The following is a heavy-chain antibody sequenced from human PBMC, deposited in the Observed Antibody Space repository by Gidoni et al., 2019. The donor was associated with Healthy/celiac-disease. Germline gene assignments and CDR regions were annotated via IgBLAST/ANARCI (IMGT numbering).Heavy chain of an antibody. CDR2: ISYDGSNK. V-gene: IGHV3-30*03. CDR1: GFTLSSYG. CDR3: ARIVPPKDV. J-gene: IGHJ6*04. Sequence: QVALVESGGGVAQLGRPPGLPCDASGFTLSSYGMHWVRQAPGKGLEGVTVISYDGSNKYYADSVKGRFTISRDNSKNTLYLQMNSLRAEDTAVYYCARIVPPKDVWGKGTTVTVSS. D-gene: IGHD3-16*02.